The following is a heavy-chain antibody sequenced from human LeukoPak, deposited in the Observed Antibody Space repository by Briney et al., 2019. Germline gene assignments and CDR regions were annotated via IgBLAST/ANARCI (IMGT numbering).Heavy chain of an antibody. Sequence: GGSLRLSCAASGFTFTNFAMNWVRQAPGKGLEWVSTISDSNGRTYYAGSVKGRFTISRDNAKNTLYLQMNSLRAEDTAVYYCARGFDLDYWGQGTLVTVSS. J-gene: IGHJ4*02. V-gene: IGHV3-23*01. D-gene: IGHD3-9*01. CDR3: ARGFDLDY. CDR1: GFTFTNFA. CDR2: ISDSNGRT.